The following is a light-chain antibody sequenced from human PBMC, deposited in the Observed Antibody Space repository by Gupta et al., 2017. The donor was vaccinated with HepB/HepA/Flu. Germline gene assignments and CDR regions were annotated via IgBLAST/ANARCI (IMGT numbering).Light chain of an antibody. CDR3: QTWGTGIQPLWV. Sequence: QLVLTQSPSASASLGASVKLTCTLSSGHSSYAIAWHQQQPEKGPRYLMKLNSDGSHSKGDGIPDRFSGSSSGAERYLTISSLQSEDEADYYCQTWGTGIQPLWVFGGGTKLTVL. CDR1: SGHSSYA. J-gene: IGLJ3*02. V-gene: IGLV4-69*01. CDR2: LNSDGSH.